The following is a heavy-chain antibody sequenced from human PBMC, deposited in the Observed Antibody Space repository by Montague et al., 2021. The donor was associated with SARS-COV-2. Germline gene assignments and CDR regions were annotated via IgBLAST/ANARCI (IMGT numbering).Heavy chain of an antibody. CDR3: ARDIAAPYYFDY. CDR2: INSDGSST. V-gene: IGHV3-74*01. D-gene: IGHD6-6*01. CDR1: GFTFSRHW. Sequence: SLRLSCAASGFTFSRHWMHWVRQAPGKGLVWVSRINSDGSSTSYADSVKGRFTISRDNAKNTLYLQMNSLRAEDTAVYYCARDIAAPYYFDYWGQGTLVTVSS. J-gene: IGHJ4*02.